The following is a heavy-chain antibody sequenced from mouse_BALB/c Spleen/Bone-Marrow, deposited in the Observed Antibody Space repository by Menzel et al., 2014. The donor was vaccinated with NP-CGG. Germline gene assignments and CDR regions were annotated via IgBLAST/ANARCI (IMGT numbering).Heavy chain of an antibody. J-gene: IGHJ2*01. D-gene: IGHD2-1*01. CDR1: GFTFNNYG. Sequence: EVKLVESGGGLVQPGGSLKVSCAASGFTFNNYGMSWVRQTPDKRLELVATINRNGGSSYYPDSVKSRFTISRDNAKNTLYLQMSSLKSEDTAIYYCSRGNYGNYVDYFDYWGQGTTLTVSS. CDR3: SRGNYGNYVDYFDY. CDR2: INRNGGSS. V-gene: IGHV5-6-3*01.